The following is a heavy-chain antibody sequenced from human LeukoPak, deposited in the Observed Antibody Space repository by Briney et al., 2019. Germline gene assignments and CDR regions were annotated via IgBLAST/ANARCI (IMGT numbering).Heavy chain of an antibody. CDR3: ARQAGYCSGGSCYSGWFDP. CDR1: GYSFTSYW. V-gene: IGHV5-51*01. Sequence: GESLKISCKGSGYSFTSYWIGWVRQMPGKGLECMGIIYPGDSDTRYSPSFQGQVTISADKSISTAYLQWSSLKASDTAMYYCARQAGYCSGGSCYSGWFDPWGQGTLVTVSS. D-gene: IGHD2-15*01. J-gene: IGHJ5*02. CDR2: IYPGDSDT.